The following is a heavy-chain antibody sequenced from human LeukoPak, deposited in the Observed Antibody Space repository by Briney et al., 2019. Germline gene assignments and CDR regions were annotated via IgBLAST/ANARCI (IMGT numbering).Heavy chain of an antibody. CDR2: IIPIFGIA. V-gene: IGHV1-69*04. Sequence: GASVKVSCKASGGTFSSYAISWVRQAPGQGLEWMGRIIPIFGIANYAQKFQGRVTITADKSTSTAYMELSSLRSEDPAVYYCARAYCGGDCYAPFDYWGQGTLVTVSS. CDR3: ARAYCGGDCYAPFDY. CDR1: GGTFSSYA. J-gene: IGHJ4*02. D-gene: IGHD2-21*02.